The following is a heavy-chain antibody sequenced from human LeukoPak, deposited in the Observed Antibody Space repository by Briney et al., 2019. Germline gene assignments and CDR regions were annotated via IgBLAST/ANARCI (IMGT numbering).Heavy chain of an antibody. Sequence: GGSLRLSCAASGFTFSNFGMNWVRQAPGKGLEWVSSISSSSSYIYYADSVKGRFTISRDNAKNSLYLQMNSLRAEDTAVYYCASYRGSGWWDYYYYMDVWGKGTTVTVSS. D-gene: IGHD6-19*01. CDR3: ASYRGSGWWDYYYYMDV. J-gene: IGHJ6*03. V-gene: IGHV3-21*01. CDR1: GFTFSNFG. CDR2: ISSSSSYI.